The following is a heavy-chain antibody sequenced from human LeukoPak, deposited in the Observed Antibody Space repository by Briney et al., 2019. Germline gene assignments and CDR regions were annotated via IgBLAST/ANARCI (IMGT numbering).Heavy chain of an antibody. V-gene: IGHV3-23*01. CDR3: AKDQEERPYYFDY. CDR1: GFTFSRYA. J-gene: IGHJ4*02. Sequence: GGSLRLSCAASGFTFSRYAMSWVRQAPGKGLAWVSAISGSGGSTYYADSVKGRFTISRDNSKSTLYLQMNSLRAEDTAVYYCAKDQEERPYYFDYWGQGTLVTVSS. CDR2: ISGSGGST. D-gene: IGHD1-1*01.